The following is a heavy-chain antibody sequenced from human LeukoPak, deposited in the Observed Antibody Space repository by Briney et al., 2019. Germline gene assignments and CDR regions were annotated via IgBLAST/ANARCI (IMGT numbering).Heavy chain of an antibody. V-gene: IGHV4-4*02. D-gene: IGHD2-15*01. J-gene: IGHJ4*02. Sequence: SGTLSLTCAVSGGSISSSNWWSWVRQPPGKGLEWIGYIYYSGSTNYNPSLKSRVTISVDTSKNQFSLKLSSVTAADTAVYYCARELRNSVVARGAYYFDYWGQGTLVTVSS. CDR3: ARELRNSVVARGAYYFDY. CDR1: GGSISSSNW. CDR2: IYYSGST.